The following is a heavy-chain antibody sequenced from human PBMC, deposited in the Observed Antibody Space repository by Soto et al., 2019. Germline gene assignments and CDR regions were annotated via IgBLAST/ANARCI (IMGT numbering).Heavy chain of an antibody. CDR1: GGPISSYY. CDR3: ARYGSGSSVWFDP. CDR2: IYYSGST. Sequence: QVQLQESGPGLVKPSETLSLTCTVSGGPISSYYWSWFRQPPGKGLEWIGYIYYSGSTNYNPPPKSRVTISVDTSKNQFSLKLSSVTAADTAVYYCARYGSGSSVWFDPWGQGTLVTVSS. D-gene: IGHD3-10*01. J-gene: IGHJ5*02. V-gene: IGHV4-59*01.